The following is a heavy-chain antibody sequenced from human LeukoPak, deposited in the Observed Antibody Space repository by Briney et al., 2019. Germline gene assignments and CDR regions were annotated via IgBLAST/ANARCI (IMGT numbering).Heavy chain of an antibody. Sequence: GSSVKVSCKASGGTFSSYAISWVRQAPGQGLEWMGGIIPILGTANYAQKFQGRVTITADESTSTAYMELSSLRSEDTAVYYCARGREWWLYYFDYWGQGTLVTVSS. D-gene: IGHD2-15*01. CDR1: GGTFSSYA. CDR2: IIPILGTA. V-gene: IGHV1-69*01. J-gene: IGHJ4*02. CDR3: ARGREWWLYYFDY.